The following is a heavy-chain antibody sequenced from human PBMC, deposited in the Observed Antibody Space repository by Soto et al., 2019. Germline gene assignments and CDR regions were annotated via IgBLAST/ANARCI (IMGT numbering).Heavy chain of an antibody. D-gene: IGHD3-9*01. CDR3: ARLRYFDWLGSEYYFDY. CDR2: IYSGGST. J-gene: IGHJ4*02. Sequence: GGSLRLSCAASGFTVSSNYMSWVRQAPGKGLEWVSVIYSGGSTYYADSVKGRFTISRDNSKNTLYLQMNSLRAEDTAVYYCARLRYFDWLGSEYYFDYWGQGTLVTVSS. V-gene: IGHV3-53*01. CDR1: GFTVSSNY.